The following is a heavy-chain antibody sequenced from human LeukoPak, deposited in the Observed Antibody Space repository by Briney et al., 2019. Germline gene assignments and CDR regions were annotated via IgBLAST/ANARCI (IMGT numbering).Heavy chain of an antibody. V-gene: IGHV3-20*04. CDR1: GFPFSDYG. CDR3: ASGGIYYGAAFDF. CDR2: INWNGGSI. J-gene: IGHJ4*02. D-gene: IGHD1-26*01. Sequence: GGSLRLSCAASGFPFSDYGISWVRQAPGKGLEWVSGINWNGGSIGYADSVKGRFTISRDNAKNSLYLQMNSLRAEDTALYYCASGGIYYGAAFDFWGQGILVTVSS.